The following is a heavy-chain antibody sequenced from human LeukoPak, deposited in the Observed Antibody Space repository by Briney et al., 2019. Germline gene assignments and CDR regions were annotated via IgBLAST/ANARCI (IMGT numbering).Heavy chain of an antibody. D-gene: IGHD5-24*01. J-gene: IGHJ3*02. CDR1: GGSISSGGYY. V-gene: IGHV4-31*03. Sequence: SQTLSLTCTVSGGSISSGGYYWSWIRQHPGKGLEWIGYIYYSGSTYYNPSLKSRVTISVDTPKNQFSLKLSSVTAADTAVYYCARQEMATIGRAFDIWGQGTMVTVSS. CDR3: ARQEMATIGRAFDI. CDR2: IYYSGST.